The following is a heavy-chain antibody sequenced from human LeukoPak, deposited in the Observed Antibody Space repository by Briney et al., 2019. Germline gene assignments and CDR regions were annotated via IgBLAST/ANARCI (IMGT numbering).Heavy chain of an antibody. J-gene: IGHJ4*02. CDR2: ISAYNGNT. CDR3: ARDNRRYCSGGSCSDDY. CDR1: GYTFTSYG. Sequence: ASVKVSCKASGYTFTSYGISWVRQAPGQGLEWMGWISAYNGNTNYAQKLQGRVTMTTDTSTSTAYMELRSLRSDDTAVYYCARDNRRYCSGGSCSDDYWGQGTLVTVSS. V-gene: IGHV1-18*01. D-gene: IGHD2-15*01.